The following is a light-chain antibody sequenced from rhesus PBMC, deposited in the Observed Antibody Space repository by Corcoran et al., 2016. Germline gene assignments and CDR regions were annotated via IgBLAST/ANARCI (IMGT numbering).Light chain of an antibody. Sequence: QSVLTQPPSASEAARKSVTISCSGRSSNIGSNRVSWYQQLPGTAPKLLIYYNDQRASAVSDRFSGSKSGTSATLAISGLQTQDEADYYCAAWDDSLSGNYIFGAGTRLTVL. J-gene: IGLJ1*01. CDR2: YND. CDR1: SSNIGSNR. CDR3: AAWDDSLSGNYI. V-gene: IGLV1-60*01.